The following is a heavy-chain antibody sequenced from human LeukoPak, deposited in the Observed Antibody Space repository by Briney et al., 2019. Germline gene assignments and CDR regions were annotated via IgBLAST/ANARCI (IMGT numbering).Heavy chain of an antibody. CDR2: VDTHNGGA. CDR1: GYTITSYG. Sequence: ASVKVSCKASGYTITSYGISWVRQAPGQGLEWMGWVDTHNGGANYAQKFRGRLTMTTETSTSTVYMELGSLTSDDTAVYYCAKDSYYGSGSYGHYDCFDPWGQGTLVTVSS. CDR3: AKDSYYGSGSYGHYDCFDP. D-gene: IGHD3-10*01. J-gene: IGHJ5*02. V-gene: IGHV1-18*01.